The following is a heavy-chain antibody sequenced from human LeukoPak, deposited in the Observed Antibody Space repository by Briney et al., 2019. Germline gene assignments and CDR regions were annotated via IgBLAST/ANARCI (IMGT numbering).Heavy chain of an antibody. CDR1: GYTFTSYH. D-gene: IGHD2-2*01. Sequence: ASVKVSCKTSGYTFTSYHMHWVRQAPGQGLEWVAIIKSTGDTTVYAQKFQGRVTVTRDTSTSTVYMDLGSLSSEDTAVYYCVREDAHTYCFDFWGPGTLVTVSS. CDR2: IKSTGDTT. CDR3: VREDAHTYCFDF. V-gene: IGHV1-46*01. J-gene: IGHJ4*02.